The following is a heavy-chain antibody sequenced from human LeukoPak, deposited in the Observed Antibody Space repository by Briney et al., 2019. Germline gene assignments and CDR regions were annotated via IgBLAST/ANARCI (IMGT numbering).Heavy chain of an antibody. CDR3: ARDMPTVTISTLDY. D-gene: IGHD4-11*01. CDR2: ISSSSSTI. V-gene: IGHV3-48*03. Sequence: PGGSLRLSCAASGFTFSSYEMNWVRQAPGKGLEWVSYISSSSSTIYYADSVKGRFTISRDNAKNSLYLQMNSLRAEDTAVYYCARDMPTVTISTLDYWGQGTLVTVSS. J-gene: IGHJ4*02. CDR1: GFTFSSYE.